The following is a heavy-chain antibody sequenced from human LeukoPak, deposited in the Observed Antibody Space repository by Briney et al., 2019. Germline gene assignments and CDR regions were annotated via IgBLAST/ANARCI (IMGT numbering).Heavy chain of an antibody. CDR1: GFTFDDYA. Sequence: GGSLRLSCAASGFTFDDYAMHWVRQAPGKGLEWVSLISGDGGSTYYADSVKGRFTISRDNSKNSLYLQMNSLRTEDTALYYCAKQGGSGSYYTYYYYYYMDVWGKGTTVTVSS. CDR2: ISGDGGST. V-gene: IGHV3-43*02. D-gene: IGHD3-10*01. CDR3: AKQGGSGSYYTYYYYYYMDV. J-gene: IGHJ6*03.